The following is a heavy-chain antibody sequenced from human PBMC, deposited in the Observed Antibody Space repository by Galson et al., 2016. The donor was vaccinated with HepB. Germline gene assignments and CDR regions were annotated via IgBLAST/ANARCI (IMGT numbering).Heavy chain of an antibody. CDR3: ARHAERWLQRAFDI. Sequence: ETLSLTCSVSGGSVGTSYWSWIRQPPGKTLEWIGYIYYSGSTTYNPSLRSRVTLSMDTDTSTTHFSLKLTSVTAADTAVYYCARHAERWLQRAFDIWGRGTMVSVSS. J-gene: IGHJ3*02. D-gene: IGHD5-24*01. CDR1: GGSVGTSY. V-gene: IGHV4-59*02. CDR2: IYYSGST.